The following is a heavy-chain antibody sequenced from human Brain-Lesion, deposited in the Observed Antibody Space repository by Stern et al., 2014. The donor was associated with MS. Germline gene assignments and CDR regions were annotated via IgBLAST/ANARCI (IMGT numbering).Heavy chain of an antibody. V-gene: IGHV3-9*01. D-gene: IGHD1-14*01. CDR1: GFPFDDYA. CDR2: ISWNRGTI. Sequence: VQLVESGGDLVQPGRSLRLSCAAFGFPFDDYAMHWVRQAPGQGLEWVAGISWNRGTIGYADSGKGRFTTSRDNAYSSLYVQMNSLRPEDTALYYCARDITGSSAYFAYWGQGTLVTVSS. CDR3: ARDITGSSAYFAY. J-gene: IGHJ4*02.